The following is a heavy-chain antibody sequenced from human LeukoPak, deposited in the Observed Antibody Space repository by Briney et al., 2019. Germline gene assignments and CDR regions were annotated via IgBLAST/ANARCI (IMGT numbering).Heavy chain of an antibody. V-gene: IGHV3-11*04. CDR1: GFTFSDYY. D-gene: IGHD6-13*01. CDR2: ISSSGSTI. J-gene: IGHJ5*02. Sequence: GGSLRLSCAASGFTFSDYYMSWIRQAPGKGLEWVSYISSSGSTIYYADSVKGRFTISRDNAKNSLYLQMNSLRAEDTAVYYCARVGLGSSSWYGGNWFDPWGQGTLVTVSS. CDR3: ARVGLGSSSWYGGNWFDP.